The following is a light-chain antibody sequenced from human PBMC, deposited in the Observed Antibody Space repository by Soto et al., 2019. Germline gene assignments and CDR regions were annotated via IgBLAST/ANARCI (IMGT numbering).Light chain of an antibody. J-gene: IGLJ2*01. CDR3: LLYYGGAVV. CDR1: TGAVTSGYY. Sequence: QAVVTQEPSLTVSPGGTVTLTCASSTGAVTSGYYPNWFQQKPGQAPRALSYSTSKKHSWTPARFSGSLLGGKAALTLSGAQLEDEAEYYCLLYYGGAVVFGGGTKLTVL. CDR2: STS. V-gene: IGLV7-43*01.